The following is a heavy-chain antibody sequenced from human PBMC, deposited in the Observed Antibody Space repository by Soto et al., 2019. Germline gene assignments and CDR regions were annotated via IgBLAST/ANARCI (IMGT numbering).Heavy chain of an antibody. Sequence: ASVKFSCKASGYTFTSYGISWMRQAPGQGLEWMGWISAYNGNTNYAQKLQGRVTMTTDTSTSTAYMELRSLRAEDTAVYYCARLWWPQDGMDVWGQGTTVTVSS. J-gene: IGHJ6*02. D-gene: IGHD2-21*01. V-gene: IGHV1-18*04. CDR3: ARLWWPQDGMDV. CDR2: ISAYNGNT. CDR1: GYTFTSYG.